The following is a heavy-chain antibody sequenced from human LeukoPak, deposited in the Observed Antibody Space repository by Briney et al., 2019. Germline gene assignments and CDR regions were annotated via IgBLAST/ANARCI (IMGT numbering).Heavy chain of an antibody. V-gene: IGHV3-7*01. Sequence: GGCLRLSWEGSGFTFSNYWMGWVRQARGEGLQWGANIKTDGSEKYYVDCVKGRFTISRDNAKNSLYLQMNSLRAEDTAVYYCATYSSLNRREFQYWGQGTLLTVSS. CDR2: IKTDGSEK. D-gene: IGHD3-22*01. J-gene: IGHJ1*01. CDR3: ATYSSLNRREFQY. CDR1: GFTFSNYW.